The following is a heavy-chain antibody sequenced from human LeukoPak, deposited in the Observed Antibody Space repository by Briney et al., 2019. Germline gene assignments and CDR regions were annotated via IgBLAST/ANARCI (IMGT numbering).Heavy chain of an antibody. CDR3: AQLSSGFSSGWYYFHF. CDR2: ITSTYAT. V-gene: IGHV3-73*01. CDR1: GFTFSASP. D-gene: IGHD6-19*01. J-gene: IGHJ4*02. Sequence: PGGSLKLSCTASGFTFSASPMHWVRQASGKGLEWVGRITSTYATAYAASVKGRFTISRDNSKSTLYLQMNSLRAGDTAVYYCAQLSSGFSSGWYYFHFWGQGTLVTVSS.